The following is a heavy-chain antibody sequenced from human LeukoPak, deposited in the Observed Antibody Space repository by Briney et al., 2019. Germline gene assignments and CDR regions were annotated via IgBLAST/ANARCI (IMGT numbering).Heavy chain of an antibody. Sequence: AGGSLRLSCASSGFTFSNDWMTWVRQAQGKGLEWVANINKDGSKKNYVDSVKGRFTISRDNSKNSLFLQMNSLRAEDTAIYYCARDTSPSSSSSYFDAFDMWGQGTMATVSS. CDR3: ARDTSPSSSSSYFDAFDM. D-gene: IGHD6-19*01. V-gene: IGHV3-7*01. CDR2: INKDGSKK. CDR1: GFTFSNDW. J-gene: IGHJ3*02.